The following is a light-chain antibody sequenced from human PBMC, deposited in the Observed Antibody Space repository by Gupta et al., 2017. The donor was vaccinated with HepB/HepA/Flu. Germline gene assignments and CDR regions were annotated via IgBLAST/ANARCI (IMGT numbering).Light chain of an antibody. J-gene: IGKJ1*01. CDR2: AAS. CDR3: QHYNHWPRT. V-gene: IGKV3-15*01. Sequence: DTVMAQSPATLSVSPGERATLSCRASRNVNSNLAWYQHKPGQTPRLLIYAASSRATDTPARFSGSGFGTDFTLTISSLQSEDSGVYYCQHYNHWPRTFGQGTKVEV. CDR1: RNVNSN.